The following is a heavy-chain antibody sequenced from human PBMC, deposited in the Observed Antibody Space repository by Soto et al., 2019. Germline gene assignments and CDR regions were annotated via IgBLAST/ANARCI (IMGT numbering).Heavy chain of an antibody. D-gene: IGHD3-9*01. CDR3: ARGGPLTYYDILTGFAPY. J-gene: IGHJ4*02. CDR1: GYTFTSYA. CDR2: INAGNGNT. V-gene: IGHV1-3*01. Sequence: QVPLVQSGAEVKKPGASVKVSCKASGYTFTSYAMHWVRQAPGQRLEWMGWINAGNGNTKYSQKFQGRVTITRDTSASTAYMELSSLRSEDTAVYYCARGGPLTYYDILTGFAPYWGQGTLVTVSS.